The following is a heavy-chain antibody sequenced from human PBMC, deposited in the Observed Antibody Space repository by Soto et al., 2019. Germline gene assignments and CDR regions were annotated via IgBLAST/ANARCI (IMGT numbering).Heavy chain of an antibody. CDR3: ARGAIYGLDV. CDR2: IYHSGST. V-gene: IGHV4-38-2*01. J-gene: IGHJ6*02. CDR1: GDSISSGYY. Sequence: SETLSRTCAVSGDSISSGYYWGWIRQPPGKGLEWIGSIYHSGSTYYNPSLKSRATISVDTSKNQFSLKLSSVTAADTAVYYCARGAIYGLDVWRQGTTVTVS.